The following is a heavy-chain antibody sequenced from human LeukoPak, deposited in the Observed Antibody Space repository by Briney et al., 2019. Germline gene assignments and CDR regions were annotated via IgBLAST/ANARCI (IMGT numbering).Heavy chain of an antibody. CDR1: GGSISSSSYY. V-gene: IGHV4-39*01. CDR2: IYYSGST. CDR3: ASGKREWLVLWSGPVYYFDY. J-gene: IGHJ4*02. D-gene: IGHD6-19*01. Sequence: SETLSLTCPVSGGSISSSSYYWGWIRQPPGKGLEWIGSIYYSGSTYYNPSLKSRATISVDTSKHQFSLKLSSVTAADTAVYYCASGKREWLVLWSGPVYYFDYWGQGTLVTVSS.